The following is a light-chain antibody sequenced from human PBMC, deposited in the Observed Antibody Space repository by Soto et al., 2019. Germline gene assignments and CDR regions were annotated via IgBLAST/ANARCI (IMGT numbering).Light chain of an antibody. J-gene: IGKJ5*01. CDR3: QQYGTSLMP. Sequence: IGLTQSPDTLSLSPGERATLSCRASQSVPIYLAWYQQKPGQAPRLLIYGTSSRATGIPDRFSGSGSGTDFTLTISRLEPEDFAVYYCQQYGTSLMPFGQGTRLEIK. CDR1: QSVPIY. CDR2: GTS. V-gene: IGKV3-20*01.